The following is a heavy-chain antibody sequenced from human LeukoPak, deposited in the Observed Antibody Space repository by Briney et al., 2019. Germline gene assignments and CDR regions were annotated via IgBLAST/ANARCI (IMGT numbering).Heavy chain of an antibody. V-gene: IGHV3-21*01. D-gene: IGHD3-10*01. Sequence: GGSLRLSCAASGFTFSSYSMNWVRQTPGKGLEWVSSISSSSSYIYYADSVKGRFTISRDNAKNSLYLQMNSLRAEDTAVYYCARDAMVRGAIGFDYWGQGTLVTVSS. CDR2: ISSSSSYI. CDR1: GFTFSSYS. CDR3: ARDAMVRGAIGFDY. J-gene: IGHJ4*02.